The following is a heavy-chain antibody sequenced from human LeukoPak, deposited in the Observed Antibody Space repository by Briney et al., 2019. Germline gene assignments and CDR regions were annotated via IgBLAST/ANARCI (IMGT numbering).Heavy chain of an antibody. V-gene: IGHV3-74*01. Sequence: GGSLRLSCAASGFTFRRYWMHWARQAPGKGLVWVSRVNSDGSSTSYGDSVKGRFTISRDNAKNTLSLQMNSLRAEDTAVYYCVRAEGQSFDYWGQGTLVTVSS. D-gene: IGHD6-19*01. J-gene: IGHJ4*02. CDR3: VRAEGQSFDY. CDR1: GFTFRRYW. CDR2: VNSDGSST.